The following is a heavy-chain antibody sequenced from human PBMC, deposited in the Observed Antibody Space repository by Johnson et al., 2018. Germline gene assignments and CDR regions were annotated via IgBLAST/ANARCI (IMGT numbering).Heavy chain of an antibody. CDR1: GGSISSYY. V-gene: IGHV4-59*01. D-gene: IGHD6-6*01. CDR3: ARGYQSSSSLGAFDI. Sequence: QVQLQESGPGLVKPSETLSLTCTVSGGSISSYYWSWIRQPPGKGLEWIGYIYYSGSTNYNPSLKSRVTISVDTSKNQFSLKLSSGTAADTAVYYCARGYQSSSSLGAFDIWGQGTMVTVSS. CDR2: IYYSGST. J-gene: IGHJ3*02.